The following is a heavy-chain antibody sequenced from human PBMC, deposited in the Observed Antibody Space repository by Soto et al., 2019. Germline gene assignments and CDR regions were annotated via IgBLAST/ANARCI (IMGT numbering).Heavy chain of an antibody. D-gene: IGHD1-7*01. CDR3: ARAYDWNYA. J-gene: IGHJ5*02. Sequence: SGPTLVNPTQTLTLTCTVSGFSLTTIGVGVGWIRQSPGKGLEWLASVYWHDDLRYNPSLKDRLTISRDTSKNQVVLTMTNMEPVDTATYYCARAYDWNYAWGQGILVTV. CDR2: VYWHDDL. CDR1: GFSLTTIGVG. V-gene: IGHV2-5*01.